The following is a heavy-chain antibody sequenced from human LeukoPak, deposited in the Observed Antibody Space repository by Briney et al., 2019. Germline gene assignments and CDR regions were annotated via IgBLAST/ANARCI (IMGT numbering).Heavy chain of an antibody. CDR2: IYDSGST. J-gene: IGHJ4*02. V-gene: IGHV4-59*01. CDR3: ARAPYCSGGSCYSKIFDY. D-gene: IGHD2-15*01. CDR1: GGSISSYY. Sequence: SETLSLTCTVSGGSISSYYWSWIRQPPGKGLEWIGYIYDSGSTNYNPSLKSRVTISVDASKNQFSLKLSSVTAADTALYYCARAPYCSGGSCYSKIFDYWRQGTLVTVSS.